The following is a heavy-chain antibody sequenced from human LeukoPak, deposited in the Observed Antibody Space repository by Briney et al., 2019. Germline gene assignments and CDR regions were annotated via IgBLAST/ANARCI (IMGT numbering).Heavy chain of an antibody. V-gene: IGHV4-39*07. J-gene: IGHJ6*02. CDR1: GGSISSSSYY. D-gene: IGHD3-9*01. CDR2: IYYSGST. Sequence: SETLSLTCTVSGGSISSSSYYWGWIRQPPGKGLEWIGSIYYSGSTYYNPSLKSRVTISVDTSKNQFSLKLSSVTAADTAVYYCARDSPRMDYDILTGYALGYYGMDVWGQGTTVTVSS. CDR3: ARDSPRMDYDILTGYALGYYGMDV.